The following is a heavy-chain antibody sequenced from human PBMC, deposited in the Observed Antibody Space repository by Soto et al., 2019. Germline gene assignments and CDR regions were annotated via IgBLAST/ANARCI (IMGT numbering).Heavy chain of an antibody. V-gene: IGHV3-23*01. Sequence: EVQLLESGGKLVQPGGSLTLSCAASGFTFSTYAIAWVRQAPGKGLAWVSGVSASGLNTDYADPVKGRFYISRDNSKNTGSPHRNSLRGEDTAVYDRAKDRPRRTSGYFVDYWGQGTPVTVSS. CDR1: GFTFSTYA. J-gene: IGHJ4*02. CDR2: VSASGLNT. D-gene: IGHD5-18*01. CDR3: AKDRPRRTSGYFVDY.